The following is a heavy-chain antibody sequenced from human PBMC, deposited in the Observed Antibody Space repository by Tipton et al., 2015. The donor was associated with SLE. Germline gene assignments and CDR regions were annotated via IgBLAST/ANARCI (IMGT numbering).Heavy chain of an antibody. J-gene: IGHJ3*02. V-gene: IGHV4-34*01. CDR3: ARGKDYDFWSGYYRRDASDI. CDR1: GGSISSYY. D-gene: IGHD3-3*01. Sequence: TLSLTCTVSGGSISSYYWSWIRQPPGKGLEWIGEINHSGSTNYNPSLKSRVTISIDTSKNQFSLKLSSVTAADTSEYYCARGKDYDFWSGYYRRDASDIWGQGTMVTVSS. CDR2: INHSGST.